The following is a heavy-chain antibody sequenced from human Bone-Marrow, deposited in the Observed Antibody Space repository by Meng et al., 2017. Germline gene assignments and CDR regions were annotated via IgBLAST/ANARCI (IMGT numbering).Heavy chain of an antibody. CDR2: ISGSGGST. D-gene: IGHD3-22*01. V-gene: IGHV3-23*01. J-gene: IGHJ4*02. CDR3: APDSSGYYLTHYFDY. CDR1: GFTFSSYA. Sequence: GESLKISCAASGFTFSSYAMSWVRQAPGKGLEWVSAISGSGGSTYYADSVKGRFTISRDNSKNTLYLQMNSLRAEDTAVYYCAPDSSGYYLTHYFDYWGQGTVVTVSS.